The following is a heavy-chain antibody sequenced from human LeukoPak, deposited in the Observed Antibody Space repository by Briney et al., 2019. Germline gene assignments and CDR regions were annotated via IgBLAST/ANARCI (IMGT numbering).Heavy chain of an antibody. J-gene: IGHJ4*02. CDR3: AKDSSPTVNFFDY. V-gene: IGHV3-43*02. CDR2: ISGDGGST. CDR1: GFTFSSYA. Sequence: PGGSLRLSCAASGFTFSSYAMSWVRQAPGKGLEWVSLISGDGGSTYYVDSVKGRFTISRDNSKNSLFLQMNSLRIEDTAFYFCAKDSSPTVNFFDYWGQGTLVTVSS. D-gene: IGHD4-11*01.